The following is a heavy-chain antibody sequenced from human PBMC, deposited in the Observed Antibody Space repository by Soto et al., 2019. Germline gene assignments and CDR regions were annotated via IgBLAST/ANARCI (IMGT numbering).Heavy chain of an antibody. J-gene: IGHJ6*02. D-gene: IGHD3-22*01. CDR1: GDSISDVDYY. CDR2: FYDNGTS. V-gene: IGHV4-30-4*01. Sequence: QVQLQESGPGLVKPSQTLSLTCTVSGDSISDVDYYWSWVRQTPREGLEWIGAFYDNGTSYYSPSLKSRMTISVDSSKNQFSLTPTSVTAADTAVYYCARGTRDYFDTTGPGYGMDVWGQGTTVTVSS. CDR3: ARGTRDYFDTTGPGYGMDV.